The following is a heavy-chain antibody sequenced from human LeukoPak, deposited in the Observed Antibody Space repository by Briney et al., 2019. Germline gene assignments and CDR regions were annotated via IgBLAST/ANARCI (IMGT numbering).Heavy chain of an antibody. J-gene: IGHJ4*02. CDR3: AKDVRGEAAAQDY. V-gene: IGHV3-30*02. CDR2: IRFDGSKT. CDR1: GFTFTSYG. D-gene: IGHD6-13*01. Sequence: GGSLRLSCVASGFTFTSYGMHWVRQAPGKGPEWVAVIRFDGSKTYYADSVKGRFTISRDTSKNTLYLQMNSLRPEDTAVYYCAKDVRGEAAAQDYWGQGILVTVSS.